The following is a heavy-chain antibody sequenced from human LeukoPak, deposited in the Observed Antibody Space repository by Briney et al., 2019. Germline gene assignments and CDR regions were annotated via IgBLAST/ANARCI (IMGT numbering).Heavy chain of an antibody. D-gene: IGHD3-16*02. Sequence: SETLSLTCTVSGGSISSYYWGWIRQPAGKGLEWIGRIYTSGSTNYNPSLKSRVTMSVDTSKHQFSLKLSSVTAADTAVYYCARGVTFGGVIVIHYYSYMDVWGKGTTVTVSS. CDR2: IYTSGST. CDR1: GGSISSYY. CDR3: ARGVTFGGVIVIHYYSYMDV. V-gene: IGHV4-4*07. J-gene: IGHJ6*03.